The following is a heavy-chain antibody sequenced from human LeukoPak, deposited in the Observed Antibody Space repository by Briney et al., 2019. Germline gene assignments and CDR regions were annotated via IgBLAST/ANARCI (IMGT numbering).Heavy chain of an antibody. CDR3: ARRSGWLDFDY. CDR2: IYHSGST. CDR1: GGSISSSSYY. D-gene: IGHD6-19*01. Sequence: SETLSLTCTVSGGSISSSSYYWGWIRQPPGKGLEWIGSIYHSGSTNYNPSLKSRVTISVDKSKNQFSLKLSSVTAADTAVYYCARRSGWLDFDYWGQGTLVTVSS. V-gene: IGHV4-39*07. J-gene: IGHJ4*02.